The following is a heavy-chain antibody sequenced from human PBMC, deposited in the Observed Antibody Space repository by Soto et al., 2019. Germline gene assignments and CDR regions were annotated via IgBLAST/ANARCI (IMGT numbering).Heavy chain of an antibody. CDR3: ARASNYGDLYFDY. Sequence: EVQLVESGEGLVQPGGSLRLSCAASGFTFSSYAMHWVRQAPGKGLEYVSAISSNGGSTYYADSVKGRFTISRDNSKNTLYLQMGSLRAEDMAVYYCARASNYGDLYFDYWGQGTLVTVSS. J-gene: IGHJ4*02. D-gene: IGHD4-17*01. CDR2: ISSNGGST. CDR1: GFTFSSYA. V-gene: IGHV3-64*02.